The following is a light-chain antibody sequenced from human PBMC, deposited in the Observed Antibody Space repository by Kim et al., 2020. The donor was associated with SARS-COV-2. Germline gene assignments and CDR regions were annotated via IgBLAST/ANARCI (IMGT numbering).Light chain of an antibody. V-gene: IGLV2-14*03. J-gene: IGLJ2*01. Sequence: GQSITISCTGTSTDVGGYNYVSCYQQHPGKAPKLMIYDVSNRPSGVSNRFSGSKSGNTASLTISGLQAEDEADYYCSSYTSSSTLGFGGGTKLTVL. CDR3: SSYTSSSTLG. CDR2: DVS. CDR1: STDVGGYNY.